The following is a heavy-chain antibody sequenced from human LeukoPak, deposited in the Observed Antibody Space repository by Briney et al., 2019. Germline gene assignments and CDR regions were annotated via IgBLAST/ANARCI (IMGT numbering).Heavy chain of an antibody. Sequence: GGSLRLSCAASGFTFSSYSMNWVRQAPGKGLEWVSSISSSSSYIYYADSVKGRFTTSRDNAKNSLYLQMNSLRAEDTAVYYCARDNLPYCTNGVCPPVSKGGYYMDVWGKGTTVTASS. J-gene: IGHJ6*03. CDR2: ISSSSSYI. CDR1: GFTFSSYS. V-gene: IGHV3-21*01. CDR3: ARDNLPYCTNGVCPPVSKGGYYMDV. D-gene: IGHD2-8*01.